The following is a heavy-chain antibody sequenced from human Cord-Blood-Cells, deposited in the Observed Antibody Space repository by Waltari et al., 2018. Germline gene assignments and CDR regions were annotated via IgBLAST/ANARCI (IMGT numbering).Heavy chain of an antibody. J-gene: IGHJ6*03. CDR2: IKSKTDGGTT. Sequence: EVQLVESGGGLVKPGGSLRLSCAASGFTFSNAWMSWVRQAPGKGLEWVGRIKSKTDGGTTDYAAPVKGRFTISRDDSKNTLYLQMNSLKTEDTAVYYCTTGLGFWSGYYYNYYYMDVWGKGTTVTVSS. V-gene: IGHV3-15*01. CDR1: GFTFSNAW. D-gene: IGHD3-3*01. CDR3: TTGLGFWSGYYYNYYYMDV.